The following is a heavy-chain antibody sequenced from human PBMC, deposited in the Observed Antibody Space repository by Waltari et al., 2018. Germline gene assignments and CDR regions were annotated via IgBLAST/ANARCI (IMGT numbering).Heavy chain of an antibody. CDR2: FYSDGAQ. V-gene: IGHV3-53*02. CDR1: GFTVSSNY. Sequence: EVQLVETGGGLIQSGGSLRLSCAASGFTVSSNYMSWVRQAPGKGLEWVSFFYSDGAQYDADSVKGRFTITREKTKNTLYLQRTSLRAEDTAVYYCGGGAGGGRDCCPLDYWGQGTLVTVSS. D-gene: IGHD2-21*01. J-gene: IGHJ4*02. CDR3: GGGAGGGRDCCPLDY.